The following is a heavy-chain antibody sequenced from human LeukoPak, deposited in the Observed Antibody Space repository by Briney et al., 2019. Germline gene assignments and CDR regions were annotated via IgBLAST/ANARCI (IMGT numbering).Heavy chain of an antibody. D-gene: IGHD3-22*01. CDR3: ARVTGYYYENTGYYHHAFDI. CDR2: INPNSGGT. CDR1: GYTFTGYY. J-gene: IGHJ3*02. Sequence: GASVKVSCNSYGYTFTGYYMHWVRQAPGQGLEWMGWINPNSGGTIYAQKFQGRVTMTRDTSISTAYMELSRLRSDDTAVYYCARVTGYYYENTGYYHHAFDIWGQGTMVTVSS. V-gene: IGHV1-2*02.